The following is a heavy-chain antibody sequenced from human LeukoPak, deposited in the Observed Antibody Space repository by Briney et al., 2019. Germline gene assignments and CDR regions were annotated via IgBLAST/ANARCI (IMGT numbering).Heavy chain of an antibody. V-gene: IGHV1-18*01. Sequence: ASVKVSCKTSGYTFTTYGISWVRQAPGHGLKWRGWISPHNGITKYAQKVQGRVTMTADISTSTVYLELASLSSDDSALYYCARSGSADYQEQLGPPGYYHYMDVWGKGTTVTVSS. CDR2: ISPHNGIT. J-gene: IGHJ6*03. CDR1: GYTFTTYG. CDR3: ARSGSADYQEQLGPPGYYHYMDV. D-gene: IGHD1-1*01.